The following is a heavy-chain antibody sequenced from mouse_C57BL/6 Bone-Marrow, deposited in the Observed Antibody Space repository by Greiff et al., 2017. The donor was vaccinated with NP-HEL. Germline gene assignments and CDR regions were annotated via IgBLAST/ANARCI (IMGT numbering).Heavy chain of an antibody. V-gene: IGHV5-4*03. Sequence: EVMLVESGGGLVKPGGSLKLSCAASGFTFSSYAMSWVRQTPEKRLEWVATISDGGSYTYYPDNVKGRFTISTDNATNNLYLQLSHLKSEDTAMYYCARVYGNFDFSGTGTTVTVSS. CDR2: ISDGGSYT. D-gene: IGHD2-1*01. CDR1: GFTFSSYA. J-gene: IGHJ1*03. CDR3: ARVYGNFDF.